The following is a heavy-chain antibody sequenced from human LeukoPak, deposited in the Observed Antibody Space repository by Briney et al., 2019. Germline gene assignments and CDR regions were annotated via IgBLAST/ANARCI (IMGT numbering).Heavy chain of an antibody. V-gene: IGHV1-2*02. D-gene: IGHD2-21*02. CDR2: TNPNSGGT. CDR1: GYTFTGYY. Sequence: ASVKVSCKASGYTFTGYYMHWVRQAPGQGLEWMGWTNPNSGGTNYAQKFQGRVTMTRDTYISTAYMELSRLRSDDTAVYYCARDHCGGDCYSVSDYWGQGTLVTVSS. J-gene: IGHJ4*02. CDR3: ARDHCGGDCYSVSDY.